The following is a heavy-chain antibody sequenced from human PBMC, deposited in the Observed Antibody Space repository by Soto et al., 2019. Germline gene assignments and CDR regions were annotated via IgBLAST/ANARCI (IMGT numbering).Heavy chain of an antibody. CDR1: CGSISSVGYY. CDR3: ARSWQLSAFDI. CDR2: IYYIGIX. J-gene: IGHJ3*02. Sequence: SETLSLTCTVACGSISSVGYYWSWIRQHPGKCLEWIGYIYYIGIXXYNPSLKXXVTISVDTSNXQFSLXLISVTSADTXVYYCARSWQLSAFDIWCQGTMVTVS. V-gene: IGHV4-31*01. D-gene: IGHD1-26*01.